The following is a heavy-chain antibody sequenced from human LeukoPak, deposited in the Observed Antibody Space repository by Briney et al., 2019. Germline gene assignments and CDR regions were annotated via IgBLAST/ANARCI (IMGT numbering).Heavy chain of an antibody. D-gene: IGHD3-22*01. Sequence: GGSLRLSCAASGSTFSDYYMSWIRQAPGKGLEWVSYISSSGSTIYYADSVKGRFTISRDNAKNSLYLEMNSLRVEDTAVYYCASEERYYYDSSGYPTLDYWGQGTLVTVSS. CDR3: ASEERYYYDSSGYPTLDY. CDR1: GSTFSDYY. CDR2: ISSSGSTI. V-gene: IGHV3-11*04. J-gene: IGHJ4*02.